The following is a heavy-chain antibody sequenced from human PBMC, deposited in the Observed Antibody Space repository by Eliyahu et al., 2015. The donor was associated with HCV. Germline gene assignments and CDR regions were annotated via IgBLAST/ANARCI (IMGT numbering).Heavy chain of an antibody. D-gene: IGHD5-12*01. J-gene: IGHJ5*02. V-gene: IGHV1-18*01. CDR3: ARVRSAYDGDH. CDR1: GYTFTSYG. CDR2: ISAYNGNI. Sequence: QIHLVQSGAEVKXPGASVKLSCXASGYTFTSYGITWVRQAPGQGLEWMGWISAYNGNINYAXKVQGRITMTTDTSTNTAYMDLRSLRSDDTXVYXCARVRSAYDGDHWGQGTVVTVSS.